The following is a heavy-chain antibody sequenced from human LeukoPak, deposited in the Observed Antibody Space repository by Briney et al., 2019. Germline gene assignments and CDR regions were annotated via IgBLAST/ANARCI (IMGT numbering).Heavy chain of an antibody. CDR2: ISYDGSNK. CDR3: ARDGGSYYGDAFDI. J-gene: IGHJ3*02. D-gene: IGHD1-26*01. V-gene: IGHV3-30-3*01. CDR1: GFTFSSYA. Sequence: GGSLRLSCAASGFTFSSYAMHWVRQAPGKGLEWVAVISYDGSNKYYADSVKGRFTISRDNAKNILYLQMNSLRAEDTAVYYCARDGGSYYGDAFDIWGQGTMVTVSS.